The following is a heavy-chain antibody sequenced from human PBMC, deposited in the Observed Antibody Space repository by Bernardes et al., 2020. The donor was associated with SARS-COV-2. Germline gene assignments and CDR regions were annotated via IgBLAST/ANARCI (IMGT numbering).Heavy chain of an antibody. CDR1: GASISSSDYY. CDR2: MFYGGNT. Sequence: SETLSLTCTVSGASISSSDYYWGWIPQPPGKGLEWIASMFYGGNTYYNPSLKSRVTVSVDAPNNQFSLRLSSVTAADTAVYYCARLMLIGGPYIGDAFDIWGQGTMVTVSS. D-gene: IGHD3-16*01. CDR3: ARLMLIGGPYIGDAFDI. V-gene: IGHV4-39*01. J-gene: IGHJ3*02.